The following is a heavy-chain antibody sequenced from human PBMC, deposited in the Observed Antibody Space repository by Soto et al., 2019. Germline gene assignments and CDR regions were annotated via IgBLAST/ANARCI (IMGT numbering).Heavy chain of an antibody. Sequence: EVQLLDSGGGLVQPGGSMTLSCAASGFSFRDYTMSWVRQAPGKVLDCISVILSNFNTYYTDSVRGRFTTSRDTSKNKLYLEMNRRRAEDTSISYCARRVNGYFYYWCPGALVTVSS. D-gene: IGHD2-8*01. CDR1: GFSFRDYT. CDR3: ARRVNGYFYY. CDR2: ILSNFNT. J-gene: IGHJ4*02. V-gene: IGHV3-23*05.